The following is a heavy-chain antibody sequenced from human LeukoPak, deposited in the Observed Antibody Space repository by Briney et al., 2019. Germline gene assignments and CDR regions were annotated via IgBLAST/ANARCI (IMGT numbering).Heavy chain of an antibody. CDR3: GRRRGSYAFDY. Sequence: GGAVRLSCAASGFIFSNCWMTWVGQAPGRGLEGVANINQDGSEKDYVDSVKGRFTNFRGNAKNSLYLQMNNLRVEGTAVYYWGRRRGSYAFDYRGPGTLVTVSS. CDR1: GFIFSNCW. CDR2: INQDGSEK. V-gene: IGHV3-7*01. D-gene: IGHD1-26*01. J-gene: IGHJ4*02.